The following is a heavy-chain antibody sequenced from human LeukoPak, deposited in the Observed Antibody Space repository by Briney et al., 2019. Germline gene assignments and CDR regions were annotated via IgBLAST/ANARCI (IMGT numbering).Heavy chain of an antibody. Sequence: GGSLRLSCAASGFTFSSYDMNWVRQAPGKGLEWVSHISSSATNIYYADSVKGRFTISRDNAKNSLYLQMNSLRAEDTAVYYCAREGGYCSRTSCYQYGMDVWGQGTTVTVSS. D-gene: IGHD2-2*01. CDR3: AREGGYCSRTSCYQYGMDV. V-gene: IGHV3-48*03. J-gene: IGHJ6*02. CDR2: ISSSATNI. CDR1: GFTFSSYD.